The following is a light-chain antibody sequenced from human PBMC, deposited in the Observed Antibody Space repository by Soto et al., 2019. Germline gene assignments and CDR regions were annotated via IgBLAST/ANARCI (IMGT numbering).Light chain of an antibody. V-gene: IGKV3D-20*02. CDR2: DAS. Sequence: EIVLTQSPGTLSXSXXXXXTXXXXAIQTVRNNYLAWYQQKPGQAPRLLIYDASSRATGIPDRFSGGGSGTDFTLTISSLEPEDFAVYYCQQRSNGPPITFGQGTRLEIK. CDR3: QQRSNGPPIT. J-gene: IGKJ5*01. CDR1: QTVRNNY.